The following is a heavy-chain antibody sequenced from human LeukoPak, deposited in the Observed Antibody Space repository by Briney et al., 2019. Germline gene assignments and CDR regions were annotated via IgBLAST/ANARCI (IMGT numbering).Heavy chain of an antibody. CDR3: ARWGTGDTFDY. V-gene: IGHV3-21*01. CDR1: GLTFSTYT. CDR2: ISSSTSYI. Sequence: GGSLRLSCAASGLTFSTYTMNWVRQPPGKGLEWASSISSSTSYIFYADSVKGRFTISRDNAENSLYLQMSSLRAEDTAVYYCARWGTGDTFDYWGQGTLVTVSS. J-gene: IGHJ4*02. D-gene: IGHD7-27*01.